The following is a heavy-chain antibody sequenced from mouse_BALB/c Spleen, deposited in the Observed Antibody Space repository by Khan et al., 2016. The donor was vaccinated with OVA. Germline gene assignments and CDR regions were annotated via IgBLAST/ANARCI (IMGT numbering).Heavy chain of an antibody. CDR1: GYTFTNYV. J-gene: IGHJ2*01. Sequence: VQLQQSGPELVKPGASVKMSCKASGYTFTNYVLHWVQQKPGQGLEWIGYINPYNGGTKYNEKFKGKATLASDKSSITAYMVLSSLTSEDSAVYDCARGNGQAYYFDYWGQGTTLTLSS. V-gene: IGHV1S136*01. D-gene: IGHD3-2*02. CDR3: ARGNGQAYYFDY. CDR2: INPYNGGT.